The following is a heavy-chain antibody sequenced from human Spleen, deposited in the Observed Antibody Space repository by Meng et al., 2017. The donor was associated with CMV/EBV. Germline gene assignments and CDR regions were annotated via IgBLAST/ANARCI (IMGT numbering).Heavy chain of an antibody. CDR2: ISSSSSYI. CDR1: GFTFSSYS. V-gene: IGHV3-21*04. J-gene: IGHJ4*02. D-gene: IGHD6-13*01. CDR3: AKGGSRGYSSPGDY. Sequence: GESLKISCAASGFTFSSYSMNWVRQAPGKGLEWVSSISSSSSYIYYADSVKGRFTISRDNAKNSLYLQMNSLRAEDTALYYCAKGGSRGYSSPGDYWGQGTLVTVSS.